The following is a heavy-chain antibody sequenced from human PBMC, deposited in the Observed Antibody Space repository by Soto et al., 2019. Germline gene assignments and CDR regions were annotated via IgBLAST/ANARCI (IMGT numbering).Heavy chain of an antibody. V-gene: IGHV3-74*01. CDR3: ARLALTGTNY. CDR2: IDTDGSKI. CDR1: GFTFSSYW. Sequence: GGSLRLSCEASGFTFSSYWMHWVRQAPGKGLVWVSHIDTDGSKIAYAASVRGRFTISRDNAKNTFYLQMTSLRGEDTATYYCARLALTGTNYWGPGTLVTVPQ. J-gene: IGHJ4*01. D-gene: IGHD6-19*01.